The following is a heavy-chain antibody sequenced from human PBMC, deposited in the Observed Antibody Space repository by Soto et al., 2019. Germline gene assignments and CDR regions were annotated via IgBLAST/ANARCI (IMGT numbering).Heavy chain of an antibody. Sequence: QVQLVQSGAEVKKPGASVKVSCKASGYTFTSYYMHWVRQAPGQGLEWMGIINPSGGSTSYAQKFQGGVTMPRATSERTVYMELWSLRSEDTAVYYCARDALSLHDSSGYYPLMRYYFVYWGQGTLVTVSS. V-gene: IGHV1-46*01. D-gene: IGHD3-22*01. CDR3: ARDALSLHDSSGYYPLMRYYFVY. CDR1: GYTFTSYY. CDR2: INPSGGST. J-gene: IGHJ4*02.